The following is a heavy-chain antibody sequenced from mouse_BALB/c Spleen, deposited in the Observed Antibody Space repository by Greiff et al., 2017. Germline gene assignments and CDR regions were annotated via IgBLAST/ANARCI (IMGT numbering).Heavy chain of an antibody. CDR1: GFNIKDYY. V-gene: IGHV14-1*02. J-gene: IGHJ2*01. D-gene: IGHD1-1*01. Sequence: EVQLQQSGAELVRPGALVKLSCKASGFNIKDYYMHWVKQRPEQGLEWIGWIDPENGNTIYDPKFQGKASITADTSSNTAYLQLSSLTSEDTAVYYGARGSSPLAYWGQGTTLTVSS. CDR2: IDPENGNT. CDR3: ARGSSPLAY.